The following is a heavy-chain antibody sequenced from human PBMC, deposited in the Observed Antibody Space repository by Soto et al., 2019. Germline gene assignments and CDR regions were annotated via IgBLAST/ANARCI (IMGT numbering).Heavy chain of an antibody. CDR2: IYPADSDT. J-gene: IGHJ4*02. V-gene: IGHV5-51*01. Sequence: GESPKISCKGSGYSFSSHWIGWVRQMPGKGLEWMGSIYPADSDTRNSPSFHGQVTISADKSITTAYLQWSSLRASDSAMYYCVRQGYGGTPIDYWGQGTQVTVSS. CDR3: VRQGYGGTPIDY. CDR1: GYSFSSHW. D-gene: IGHD4-17*01.